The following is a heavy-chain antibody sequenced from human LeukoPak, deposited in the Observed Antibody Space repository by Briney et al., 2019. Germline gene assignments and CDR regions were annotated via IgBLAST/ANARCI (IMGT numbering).Heavy chain of an antibody. CDR3: ARLPLRYFDWLLSRGPYYYYGMDV. V-gene: IGHV1-8*01. J-gene: IGHJ6*02. CDR1: GYTFTSYD. D-gene: IGHD3-9*01. Sequence: ASVKVSCKASGYTFTSYDINWVRQATGQGLEWMGWMNPNSGNTGYSQKFQGRGTMTRNTAISTAYMELSSLRSEDTAVYYCARLPLRYFDWLLSRGPYYYYGMDVWGQGTTVTVSS. CDR2: MNPNSGNT.